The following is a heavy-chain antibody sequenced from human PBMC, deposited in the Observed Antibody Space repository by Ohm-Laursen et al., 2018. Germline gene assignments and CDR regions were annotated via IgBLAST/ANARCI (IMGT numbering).Heavy chain of an antibody. CDR1: GGSISSYY. Sequence: SQTLSLTCTVSGGSISSYYWSWIRQPPGKGLEWIGYIYYSGSTNYNPSLKSRVTISVDTSKNQFPLKLSSVTAADTAVYYCARVAMNGDSQLYYYGMDVWGQGTTVTVSS. CDR2: IYYSGST. CDR3: ARVAMNGDSQLYYYGMDV. D-gene: IGHD1-1*01. V-gene: IGHV4-59*01. J-gene: IGHJ6*02.